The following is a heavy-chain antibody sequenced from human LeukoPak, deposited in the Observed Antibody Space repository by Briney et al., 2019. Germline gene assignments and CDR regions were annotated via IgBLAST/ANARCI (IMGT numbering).Heavy chain of an antibody. Sequence: PSETLSLTCAVSGGSISSSNWWSWVRQPPGKGLEWIGEIYHSGSTNYNPSLKSRVTISVDKSKNQFSLKLSSVTAADTAVYYCARGAYDSSGYYSPYYFDYWGQGTLVTVSS. D-gene: IGHD3-22*01. CDR3: ARGAYDSSGYYSPYYFDY. J-gene: IGHJ4*02. CDR1: GGSISSSNW. V-gene: IGHV4-4*02. CDR2: IYHSGST.